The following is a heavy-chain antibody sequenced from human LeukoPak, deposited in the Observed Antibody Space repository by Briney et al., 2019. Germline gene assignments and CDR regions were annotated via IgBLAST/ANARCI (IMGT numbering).Heavy chain of an antibody. D-gene: IGHD2-2*01. Sequence: GASVKVSCKASGGTFSSYAISWVRQAPGQGLEWMGGIIPIFGTANYAQKFQGGVTITADESTSTAYMELSSLRSEDTAVYYCARGACSTSCPWFDPWGQGTLVTVSS. CDR3: ARGACSTSCPWFDP. CDR1: GGTFSSYA. CDR2: IIPIFGTA. J-gene: IGHJ5*02. V-gene: IGHV1-69*01.